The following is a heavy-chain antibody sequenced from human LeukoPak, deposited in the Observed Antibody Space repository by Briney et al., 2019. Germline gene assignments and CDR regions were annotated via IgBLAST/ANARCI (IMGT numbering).Heavy chain of an antibody. D-gene: IGHD2-2*02. Sequence: AGSLRLSCAASGFTFSNAWMSWVRQAPGKGLEWVGRIKSKTNGGTTDYAAPVKGRFTISRDDSKNTLYLQMSSLKTEDTAVYYCTTELYGGPNNWGQGTLVAVSS. V-gene: IGHV3-15*01. CDR1: GFTFSNAW. CDR2: IKSKTNGGTT. J-gene: IGHJ4*02. CDR3: TTELYGGPNN.